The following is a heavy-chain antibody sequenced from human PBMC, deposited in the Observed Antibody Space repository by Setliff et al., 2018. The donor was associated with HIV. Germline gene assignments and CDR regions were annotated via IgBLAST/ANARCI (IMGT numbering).Heavy chain of an antibody. Sequence: GASVKVSCKASGGTFSSYAISWVRQAPGQGLDWMGGIIPVFGTTNYAQKFQGRVTITADESTSTAYMELSSLRSEDTAVYYCARGGVYYYDSSGWSMDHWGQGTLVTVSS. J-gene: IGHJ4*02. CDR3: ARGGVYYYDSSGWSMDH. V-gene: IGHV1-69*13. CDR2: IIPVFGTT. D-gene: IGHD3-22*01. CDR1: GGTFSSYA.